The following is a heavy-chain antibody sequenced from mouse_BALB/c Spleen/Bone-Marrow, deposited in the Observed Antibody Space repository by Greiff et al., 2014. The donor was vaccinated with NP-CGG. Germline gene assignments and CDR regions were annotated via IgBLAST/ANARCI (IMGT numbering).Heavy chain of an antibody. CDR1: GYTFTDYN. D-gene: IGHD1-2*01. Sequence: SGPELVKPGASVKISCKASGYTFTDYNMHWVKQSHGKSLEWIGYIYPYNGGTGYNQKFKSKATLTVDNSSSTAYMELRSLTSEDSAVYYCATRFITTAGYWGQGTTLTVS. V-gene: IGHV1S29*02. CDR3: ATRFITTAGY. J-gene: IGHJ2*01. CDR2: IYPYNGGT.